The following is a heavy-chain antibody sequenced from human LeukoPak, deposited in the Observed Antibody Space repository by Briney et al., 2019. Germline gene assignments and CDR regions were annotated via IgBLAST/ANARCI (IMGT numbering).Heavy chain of an antibody. CDR3: ARAAGKTAYYYGMDV. V-gene: IGHV3-13*01. CDR2: IDTAGDI. J-gene: IGHJ6*02. D-gene: IGHD1-1*01. Sequence: GGSLRLSCAASGFTFSSYDMHWVRQATGKGLEWVSGIDTAGDIYYPGSVKGRFTIFRENAKNSLYLQMNSLRAGDTAVYYCARAAGKTAYYYGMDVWGQGTTVTVSS. CDR1: GFTFSSYD.